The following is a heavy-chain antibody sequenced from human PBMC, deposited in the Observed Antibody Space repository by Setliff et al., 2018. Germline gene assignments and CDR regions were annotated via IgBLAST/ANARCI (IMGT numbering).Heavy chain of an antibody. CDR3: AADSPGGAFPFDY. J-gene: IGHJ4*02. CDR2: IKGPGAT. V-gene: IGHV3-15*01. CDR1: GFTFSAAW. Sequence: PGGSLRLSCAASGFTFSAAWMTWLRPGPGKGLEWVALIKGPGATDYSASVKDRFTISRDNSKNILYLQMNNLKSEDTAVYYCAADSPGGAFPFDYLGQGTMVTVSS. D-gene: IGHD2-8*02.